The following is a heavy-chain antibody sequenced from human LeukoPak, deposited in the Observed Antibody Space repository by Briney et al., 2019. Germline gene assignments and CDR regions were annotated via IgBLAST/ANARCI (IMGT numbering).Heavy chain of an antibody. CDR1: GFTFSSYG. V-gene: IGHV3-33*01. CDR2: IWYDGSNK. D-gene: IGHD5-18*01. Sequence: GSLRLSCAASGFTFSSYGMHWVRQAPGKGLEWVAVIWYDGSNKYYADSVKGRFTISRDNSKNTLYLQMNSLRAEDTAVYYCARGQNQDTAMVTAYYYYGTDVWGQGTTVTVSS. J-gene: IGHJ6*02. CDR3: ARGQNQDTAMVTAYYYYGTDV.